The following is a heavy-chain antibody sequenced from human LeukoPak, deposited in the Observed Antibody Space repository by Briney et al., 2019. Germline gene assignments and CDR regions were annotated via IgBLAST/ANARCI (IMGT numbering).Heavy chain of an antibody. CDR1: GFTFSSYA. CDR2: ISGSGGST. D-gene: IGHD6-13*01. J-gene: IGHJ4*02. V-gene: IGHV3-23*01. Sequence: GGSLRLSCAASGFTFSSYAMSWVRQAPGKGLEWVSAISGSGGSTYYADSVKGRFTISRDNSKNTLYLQMNSLRAEDTAVYYCAKDFGLIAAAGTFDYWGQGTWSPSPQ. CDR3: AKDFGLIAAAGTFDY.